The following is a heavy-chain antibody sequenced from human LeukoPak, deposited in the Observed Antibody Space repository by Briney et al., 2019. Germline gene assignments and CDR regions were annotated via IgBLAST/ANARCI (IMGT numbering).Heavy chain of an antibody. Sequence: GRSLRLSCAASGFTFSSHAMHWVRQAPGKGLEWVAVISYDGSNKYYADSVKGQFTISRDNSKNTLYLQMNSLRAEDTAVYYCARRGYCSGGSCSVGYYYGMDVWGQGTTVTVSS. CDR1: GFTFSSHA. CDR2: ISYDGSNK. D-gene: IGHD2-15*01. J-gene: IGHJ6*02. V-gene: IGHV3-30-3*01. CDR3: ARRGYCSGGSCSVGYYYGMDV.